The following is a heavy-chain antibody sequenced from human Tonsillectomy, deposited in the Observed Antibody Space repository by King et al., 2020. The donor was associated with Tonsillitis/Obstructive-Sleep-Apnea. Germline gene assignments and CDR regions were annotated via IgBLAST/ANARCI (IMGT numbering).Heavy chain of an antibody. J-gene: IGHJ3*02. V-gene: IGHV1-2*06. D-gene: IGHD6-13*01. CDR1: GYTFTGYY. CDR2: INPNSGGT. Sequence: QLVQSGAEVKKPGASVKVSCKASGYTFTGYYMHWVRQAPGQGLEWMGRINPNSGGTNYAQKFQGRVTMTRDTSISTSYMELSRLRSDDTAVYYCARDFRGIRHAFDIWGQGTMVTVSS. CDR3: ARDFRGIRHAFDI.